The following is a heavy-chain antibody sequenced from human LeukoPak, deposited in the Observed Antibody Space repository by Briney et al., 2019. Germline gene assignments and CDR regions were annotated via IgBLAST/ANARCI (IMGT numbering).Heavy chain of an antibody. V-gene: IGHV4-59*01. CDR1: GGSISSYY. CDR2: IYYSGST. D-gene: IGHD2-8*01. J-gene: IGHJ6*03. CDR3: ARVAQAANYYYYYMDV. Sequence: SETLSLTCTVSGGSISSYYWSWIRQPPGKGLEWIGYIYYSGSTNYNPSLKSRVTMSVDTSKNQFSLKLSSVTAADTAVYYCARVAQAANYYYYYMDVWGKGTTVTVSS.